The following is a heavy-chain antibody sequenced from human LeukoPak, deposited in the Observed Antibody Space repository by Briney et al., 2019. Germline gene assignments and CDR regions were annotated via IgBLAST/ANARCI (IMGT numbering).Heavy chain of an antibody. D-gene: IGHD6-19*01. CDR1: GGSISSGGYY. CDR2: IYYSGST. J-gene: IGHJ4*02. CDR3: ARETVAGTFDY. V-gene: IGHV4-31*03. Sequence: SETLSLTCTVSGGSISSGGYYWSWIRQHPGKGLEWIGYIYYSGSTYYNPSLKSRVTISVDTSKNQFSLKLSSVTAADTAVYCCARETVAGTFDYWGQGTLVTVSS.